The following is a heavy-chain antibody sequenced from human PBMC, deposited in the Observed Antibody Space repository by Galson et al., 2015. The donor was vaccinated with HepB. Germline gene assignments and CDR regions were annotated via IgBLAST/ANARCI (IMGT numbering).Heavy chain of an antibody. V-gene: IGHV3-30*03. CDR3: ARDGGYSSNLPVYYFDY. CDR2: ISYDGSNK. J-gene: IGHJ4*02. CDR1: GFTFSSYG. D-gene: IGHD6-13*01. Sequence: SLRLSCAASGFTFSSYGMHWVRQAPGKGLEWVAVISYDGSNKYYADSVKGRFTISRDNSKNTLYLQMNSLRAEDTAVYYCARDGGYSSNLPVYYFDYWGQGTLVTVSS.